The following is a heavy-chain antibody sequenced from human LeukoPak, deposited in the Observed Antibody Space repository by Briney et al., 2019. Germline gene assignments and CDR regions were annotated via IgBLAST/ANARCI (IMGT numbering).Heavy chain of an antibody. V-gene: IGHV4-34*01. J-gene: IGHJ4*02. CDR2: INHSGST. CDR1: GGSFSGYY. Sequence: SDTLSLTCAVYGGSFSGYYWRWIRQPPGKGLEWLGEINHSGSTNYNPSLKSRVTISVDTSKNQFSLKLSSVTAADTAVYYCARAGTLTGTPTALFDYWGQGTLVTVSS. D-gene: IGHD1-7*01. CDR3: ARAGTLTGTPTALFDY.